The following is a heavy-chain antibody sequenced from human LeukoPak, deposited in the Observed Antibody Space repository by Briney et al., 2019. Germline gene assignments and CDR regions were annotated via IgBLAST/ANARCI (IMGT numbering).Heavy chain of an antibody. CDR3: ARGDYYDSSGPFDY. Sequence: SVKVSCKASGGTFSSYAISWVRQAPGQGLEWMGGIIPIFGTANYAQKFQGRVTITTDESTSTAYMELSSLRSEDTAVYCCARGDYYDSSGPFDYWGQGTLVTVSS. J-gene: IGHJ4*02. CDR2: IIPIFGTA. V-gene: IGHV1-69*05. CDR1: GGTFSSYA. D-gene: IGHD3-22*01.